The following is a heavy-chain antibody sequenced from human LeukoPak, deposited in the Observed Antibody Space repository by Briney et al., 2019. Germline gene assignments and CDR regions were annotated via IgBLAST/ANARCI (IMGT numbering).Heavy chain of an antibody. Sequence: PGGSLRLSCAASGFTFSSYAMSWVRQAPGKGLEWVSAISGSGGSTYYADSVKGRFTISRDNSKNTLHLQMNSLRAEDTAVYYYAKDHSSGWYYFDYWGQGTLVTVSS. CDR1: GFTFSSYA. J-gene: IGHJ4*02. V-gene: IGHV3-23*01. CDR3: AKDHSSGWYYFDY. CDR2: ISGSGGST. D-gene: IGHD6-19*01.